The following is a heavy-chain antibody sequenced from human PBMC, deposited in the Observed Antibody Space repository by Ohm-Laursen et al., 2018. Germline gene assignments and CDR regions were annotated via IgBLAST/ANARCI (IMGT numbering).Heavy chain of an antibody. V-gene: IGHV3-33*01. Sequence: SLRLSCTAVGFTFSSYGMHWVRQAPGKGLEWVVVIWYDGSNEYYADSVKGRFTISRDNSKNTLYLQMNSLRAEDTAVYYCARGQYYYDSSGFGFWYFDLWGRGTLVTVSS. J-gene: IGHJ2*01. CDR1: GFTFSSYG. D-gene: IGHD3-22*01. CDR3: ARGQYYYDSSGFGFWYFDL. CDR2: IWYDGSNE.